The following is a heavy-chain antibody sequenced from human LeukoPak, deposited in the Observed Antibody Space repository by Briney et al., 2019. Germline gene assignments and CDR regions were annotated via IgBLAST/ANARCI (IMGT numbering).Heavy chain of an antibody. Sequence: VASVKVSCKASGYTFTSYDINWVRQATGQGLEWMGWMNPNSGNAGYAQKFQGRVTMTRNTSISTAYMELSGLRSEDTAVYYCARGKGYGGNSGDYWGQGTLVTVSS. CDR3: ARGKGYGGNSGDY. V-gene: IGHV1-8*01. D-gene: IGHD4-23*01. CDR1: GYTFTSYD. CDR2: MNPNSGNA. J-gene: IGHJ4*02.